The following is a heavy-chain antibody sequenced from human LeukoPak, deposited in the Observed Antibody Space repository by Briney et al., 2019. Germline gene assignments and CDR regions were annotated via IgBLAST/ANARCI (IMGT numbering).Heavy chain of an antibody. J-gene: IGHJ6*03. CDR2: IKQDGSEK. CDR1: GFTFSSYW. D-gene: IGHD4-17*01. Sequence: GGSLRLSCAGSGFTFSSYWMSWVRQAPGKGLEWVANIKQDGSEKYYVDSVKGRFTISRDNAKNSLYLQMNSLRAEDTAVYYCARVGATVTSNYYYYYMDVWGKGTTVTISS. V-gene: IGHV3-7*01. CDR3: ARVGATVTSNYYYYYMDV.